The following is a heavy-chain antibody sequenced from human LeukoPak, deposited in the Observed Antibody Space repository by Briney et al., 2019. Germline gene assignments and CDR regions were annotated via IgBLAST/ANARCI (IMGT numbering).Heavy chain of an antibody. CDR2: INHSGST. Sequence: SETLSLTCAVYGGSFSGYYWSWIRQPPGKGLEWIGEINHSGSTNYNPSLKNRVTISVDTSKNQFSLKLSSVTAADTAAYYCARLPIVVVPAAIRDAFDIWGQGTMVTVSS. CDR1: GGSFSGYY. D-gene: IGHD2-2*02. V-gene: IGHV4-34*01. CDR3: ARLPIVVVPAAIRDAFDI. J-gene: IGHJ3*02.